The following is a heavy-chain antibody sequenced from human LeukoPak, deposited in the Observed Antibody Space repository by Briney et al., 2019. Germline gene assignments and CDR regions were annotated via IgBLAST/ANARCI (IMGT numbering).Heavy chain of an antibody. CDR3: ARVDLQWSHGY. Sequence: GGSLRLSCAATGFSVGSYSMNWVRQAAGKGLEWVSYISSSGSRISYANSVKGRFTISKDTAKNSLYLQMNSLRVEDTAVYYCARVDLQWSHGYWGQGTLATVSS. J-gene: IGHJ4*02. CDR2: ISSSGSRI. V-gene: IGHV3-48*04. D-gene: IGHD5-24*01. CDR1: GFSVGSYS.